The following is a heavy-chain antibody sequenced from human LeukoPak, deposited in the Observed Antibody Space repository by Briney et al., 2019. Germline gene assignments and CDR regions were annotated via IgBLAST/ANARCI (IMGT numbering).Heavy chain of an antibody. J-gene: IGHJ4*02. D-gene: IGHD4-17*01. V-gene: IGHV3-7*01. CDR2: IKQDGSEK. CDR3: ARARYGDYPLSEFDY. Sequence: GGSLRLSCAASGITFSAYWMSWVRQAPGKGLEWVANIKQDGSEKYYLDSVKGRFTISRDNSKNTLYLQMNSLRAEDTAVYYCARARYGDYPLSEFDYWGQGTLVTVSS. CDR1: GITFSAYW.